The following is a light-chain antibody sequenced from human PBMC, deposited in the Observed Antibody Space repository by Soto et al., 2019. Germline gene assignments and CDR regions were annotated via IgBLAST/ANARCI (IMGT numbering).Light chain of an antibody. J-gene: IGLJ2*01. CDR2: EGS. V-gene: IGLV2-23*01. CDR1: SSDVGSYNL. Sequence: QSALTQPASVSGSPGQSITISCTGTSSDVGSYNLVSWYQQHPGKAPKLMNYEGSKRPSGVSNRFSGSKSGNTASLTISGLQAEDEADYYCCSYAGSSTPYVVFGGGTKLTVL. CDR3: CSYAGSSTPYVV.